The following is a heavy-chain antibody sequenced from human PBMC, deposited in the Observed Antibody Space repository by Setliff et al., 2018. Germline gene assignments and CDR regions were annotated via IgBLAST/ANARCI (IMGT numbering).Heavy chain of an antibody. CDR2: IYPGDSDT. D-gene: IGHD2-2*01. Sequence: PGESLKISCKASGYIFTNYWIGWVRQMPGKGLEWMGVIYPGDSDTRYSPSFQGQVTISADKSINTAYLQWSSLKASDTAIYYCTRHEDRNKCTSSSCYRENDAFD. CDR3: TRHEDRNKCTSSSCYRENDAFD. V-gene: IGHV5-51*01. CDR1: GYIFTNYW. J-gene: IGHJ3*01.